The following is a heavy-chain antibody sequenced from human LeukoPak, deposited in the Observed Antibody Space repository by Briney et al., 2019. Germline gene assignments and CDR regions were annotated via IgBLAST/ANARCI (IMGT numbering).Heavy chain of an antibody. CDR1: GFTFSSYG. D-gene: IGHD3-9*01. J-gene: IGHJ6*04. CDR2: ISYDGSNK. V-gene: IGHV3-30*18. CDR3: AKDLDILTGYYGGYYYYYGMDV. Sequence: PGGSLRLSCAASGFTFSSYGMHWVRQAPGKGLEWVAVISYDGSNKYYADSVKGQFTISRDNSKNTLYLQMNSLRAEDTAVYYCAKDLDILTGYYGGYYYYYGMDVWGKGTTVTVSS.